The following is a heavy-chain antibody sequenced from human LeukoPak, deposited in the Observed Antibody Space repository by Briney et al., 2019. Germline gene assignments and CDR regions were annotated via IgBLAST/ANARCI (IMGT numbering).Heavy chain of an antibody. CDR3: ARSAEFDY. Sequence: GGSLRLSCAASRFTFSSYTMNWVRQAPGKGLKWVSRITSTSSTIYYADSVKGRFTISRDNAKNSLYLQMNSLRDEDTAVYYCARSAEFDYWGQGTLVTVSS. V-gene: IGHV3-48*02. CDR1: RFTFSSYT. D-gene: IGHD1-14*01. CDR2: ITSTSSTI. J-gene: IGHJ4*02.